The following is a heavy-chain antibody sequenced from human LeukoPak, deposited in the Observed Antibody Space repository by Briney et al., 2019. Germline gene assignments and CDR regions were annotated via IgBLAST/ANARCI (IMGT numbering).Heavy chain of an antibody. CDR2: IYPGDSDT. V-gene: IGHV5-51*01. D-gene: IGHD3-10*01. CDR3: ARQGHSLSYGQGEFRH. Sequence: GESLKISCKGSGYSFTSYWIGWVRQMPGKGLEWMGIIYPGDSDTRYSPSFQGQVTISADKSISTAYLQWSSLKASDTAMYYCARQGHSLSYGQGEFRHWGQGTLVTVSS. J-gene: IGHJ1*01. CDR1: GYSFTSYW.